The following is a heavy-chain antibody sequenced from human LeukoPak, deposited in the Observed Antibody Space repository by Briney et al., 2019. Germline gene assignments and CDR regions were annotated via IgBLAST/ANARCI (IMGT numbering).Heavy chain of an antibody. J-gene: IGHJ4*02. V-gene: IGHV3-30*02. CDR2: IRYDGSNK. D-gene: IGHD2-8*02. Sequence: PGGSLRLSCAASGFTFSSYGMHWVRQAPGKGLEWVAFIRYDGSNKYYADSVKGRFTISRDNSKNTLYLQMNSLRAEDTAVYYCAKGDRGHCTGVKCYPFDYWGQGTVVTVSS. CDR3: AKGDRGHCTGVKCYPFDY. CDR1: GFTFSSYG.